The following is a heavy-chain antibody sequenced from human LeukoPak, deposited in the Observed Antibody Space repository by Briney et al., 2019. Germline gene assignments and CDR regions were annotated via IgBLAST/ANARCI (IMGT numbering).Heavy chain of an antibody. V-gene: IGHV3-7*01. CDR3: ARDKIVGATYFDF. D-gene: IGHD1-26*01. J-gene: IGHJ4*02. CDR2: IKQDGSEK. Sequence: GGSLRLSCAASGFTFSSYWMSWVRQAPGKGLEWVANIKQDGSEKHYADSVKGRFTISRDNAKSSLYLQMNSLRAEDTAMYYCARDKIVGATYFDFWGQGTLVTVSS. CDR1: GFTFSSYW.